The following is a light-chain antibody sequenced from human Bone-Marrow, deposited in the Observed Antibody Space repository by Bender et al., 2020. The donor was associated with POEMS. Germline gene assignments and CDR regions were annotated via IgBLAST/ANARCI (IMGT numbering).Light chain of an antibody. J-gene: IGLJ3*02. CDR3: AAWEDSLNGWV. CDR1: SSNIGTNP. Sequence: QSVLTQPPSASGTPGQRVTISCSGSSSNIGTNPVNWYQQLPGTAPKLLIYINNQRPSGVPDRFPGSKSGTSASLAISGLQSEDEADYDCAAWEDSLNGWVFGGGTKLTVL. CDR2: INN. V-gene: IGLV1-44*01.